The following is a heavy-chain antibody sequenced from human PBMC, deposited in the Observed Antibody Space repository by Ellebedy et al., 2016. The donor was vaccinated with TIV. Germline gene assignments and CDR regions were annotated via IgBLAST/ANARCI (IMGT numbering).Heavy chain of an antibody. CDR3: AITYYYDSSGYTIDY. D-gene: IGHD3-22*01. V-gene: IGHV3-73*01. CDR2: NRSQANSYAT. J-gene: IGHJ4*02. Sequence: PGGSLRLSCAASGSTFSGSAMHWVRQASGNGLEWVGRNRSQANSYATEYTASVNGRFTISRDDSKNTAYLQMNSLATEDTAVYYCAITYYYDSSGYTIDYWGQGTLVTVTS. CDR1: GSTFSGSA.